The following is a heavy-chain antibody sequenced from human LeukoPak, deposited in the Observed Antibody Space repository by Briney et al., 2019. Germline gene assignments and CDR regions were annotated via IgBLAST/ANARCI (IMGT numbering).Heavy chain of an antibody. CDR2: ISYDGSNK. V-gene: IGHV3-30*18. D-gene: IGHD3-10*01. CDR3: AKDVRLYYGTAGTVDY. J-gene: IGHJ4*02. CDR1: GFTFSSYG. Sequence: GGTLRLSCAASGFTFSSYGMHWVRQAPGKGLEWVAVISYDGSNKYYADSVKGRFTISRDNSKNTLYLPMNSLRAEDTAVYYCAKDVRLYYGTAGTVDYWGQGTLVTVSS.